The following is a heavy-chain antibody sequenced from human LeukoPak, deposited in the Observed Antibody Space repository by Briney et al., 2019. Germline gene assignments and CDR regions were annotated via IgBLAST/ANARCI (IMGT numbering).Heavy chain of an antibody. Sequence: PSETLSLTCSVSGVCISTYHWNWIRKSPGKGLEWIAYMQSTGVSKYNPSLKSRVTMVVDLSRNQVVLNLSSVTTADQAVVDCERERRHSYGRYLEHWGQGILVTVSS. D-gene: IGHD5-18*01. CDR2: MQSTGVS. V-gene: IGHV4-59*01. CDR1: GVCISTYH. J-gene: IGHJ4*02. CDR3: ERERRHSYGRYLEH.